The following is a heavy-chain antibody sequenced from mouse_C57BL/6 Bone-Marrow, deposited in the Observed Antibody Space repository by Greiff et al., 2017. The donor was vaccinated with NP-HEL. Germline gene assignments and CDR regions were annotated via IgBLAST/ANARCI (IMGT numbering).Heavy chain of an antibody. CDR1: GYTFTSYW. J-gene: IGHJ1*03. CDR2: INPSSGYT. D-gene: IGHD1-1*01. V-gene: IGHV1-7*01. CDR3: AIDYYGSSYPLYFDV. Sequence: VQLQESGAELAKPGASVKLSCKASGYTFTSYWMHWVKQRPGQGLEWIGYINPSSGYTKYNQKFKDKATLTADKSSSTAYMQLSSLTYEDSAVYYCAIDYYGSSYPLYFDVWGTGTTVTVSS.